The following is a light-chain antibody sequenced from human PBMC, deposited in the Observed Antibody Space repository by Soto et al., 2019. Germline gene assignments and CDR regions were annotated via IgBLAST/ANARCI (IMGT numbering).Light chain of an antibody. CDR2: DVS. Sequence: QSALTQPASVSGSPGQSITISCTGTSSDVGGYNYVSWYQQHPGKAPKLMICDVSNRPSGVSNGFSGSKSGNTASLTISGLQAEDEADYYCSSYTSSSTYVFGTGTKVTVL. CDR1: SSDVGGYNY. V-gene: IGLV2-14*01. CDR3: SSYTSSSTYV. J-gene: IGLJ1*01.